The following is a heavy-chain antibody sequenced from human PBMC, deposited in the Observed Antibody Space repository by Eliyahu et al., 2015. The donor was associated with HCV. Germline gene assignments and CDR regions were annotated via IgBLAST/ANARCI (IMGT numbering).Heavy chain of an antibody. CDR3: VRDRGDWDH. J-gene: IGHJ4*02. Sequence: DVHLVESGGALVKPGGSLRLXCTASGFNFDTYTMNWARQGPGKGLEWVSSITFGSNNIHYADSVKGRFTVSRDNAKNTLFLQMDSLRVDDSGVYYCVRDRGDWDHWGQGTVVTVSS. CDR2: ITFGSNNI. CDR1: GFNFDTYT. V-gene: IGHV3-21*06. D-gene: IGHD2-21*02.